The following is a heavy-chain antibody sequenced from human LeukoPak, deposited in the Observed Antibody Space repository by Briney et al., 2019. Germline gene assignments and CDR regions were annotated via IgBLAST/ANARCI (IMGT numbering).Heavy chain of an antibody. CDR3: AGRTGKYYYGMDV. D-gene: IGHD4-23*01. V-gene: IGHV4-59*08. Sequence: PSKTLSLTCTVSGGSISTYYWSWFRQPPGKGLEWIGYIYYSGSTNYNPSLKSRVSISVDTSNNQFSLKLNSVTAADTALFYCAGRTGKYYYGMDVWGQGTTVTVSS. J-gene: IGHJ6*02. CDR2: IYYSGST. CDR1: GGSISTYY.